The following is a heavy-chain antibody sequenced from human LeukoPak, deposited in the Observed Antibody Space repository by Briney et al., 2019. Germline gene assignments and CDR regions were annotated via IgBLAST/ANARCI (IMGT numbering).Heavy chain of an antibody. J-gene: IGHJ4*02. CDR2: MNPNSGNT. Sequence: ASVKVSCKASGYTFTSYDINWVRQATGQGLEWMGWMNPNSGNTGYAQKFQGRVTMTRNTPISTAYMELSSLRPEDTAVYYCARVPARHQQPYYYDSSGSVYYFDYWGQGTLVTVSS. D-gene: IGHD3-22*01. V-gene: IGHV1-8*01. CDR1: GYTFTSYD. CDR3: ARVPARHQQPYYYDSSGSVYYFDY.